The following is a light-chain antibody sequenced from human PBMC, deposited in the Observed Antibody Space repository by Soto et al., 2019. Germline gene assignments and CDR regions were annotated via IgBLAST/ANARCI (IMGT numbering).Light chain of an antibody. Sequence: EIVMTQSPATLSVSPGERATLSCRASQSVSSNLAWYQQKPGQAPRLLIYGASTRATGIPARFSGSGSGTEFTLTISSLQSEDFAVYYCQQYNNWVFGKGTKVEIK. CDR2: GAS. CDR3: QQYNNWV. CDR1: QSVSSN. V-gene: IGKV3-15*01. J-gene: IGKJ1*01.